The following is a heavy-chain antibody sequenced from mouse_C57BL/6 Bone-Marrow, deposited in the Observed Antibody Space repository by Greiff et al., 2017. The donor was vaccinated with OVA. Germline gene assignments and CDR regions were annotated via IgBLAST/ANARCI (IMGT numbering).Heavy chain of an antibody. J-gene: IGHJ1*03. Sequence: VQLKQSGAELVKPGASVKLSCTASGFNIKDYYMHWVKQRTEQGLEWIGRIDPEDGGTKYAPKFQGKATITADTSSNTAYLQLSGLTSGETAVYYCARGYLDVWGTGTTVTVSS. CDR1: GFNIKDYY. V-gene: IGHV14-2*01. CDR2: IDPEDGGT. CDR3: ARGYLDV.